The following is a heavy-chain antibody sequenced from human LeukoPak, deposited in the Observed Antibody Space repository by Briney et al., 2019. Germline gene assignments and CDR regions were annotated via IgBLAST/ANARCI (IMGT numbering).Heavy chain of an antibody. V-gene: IGHV3-23*01. D-gene: IGHD4-17*01. CDR3: AKGQTTVRGYFDY. Sequence: PGGSLRLSCAASGFTFNNYAMSWVRQAPGKGLEWVSVISGSGGFTYHADSVKGRFTISRDNSKNTLYLQMNTVRAEDTAVYYCAKGQTTVRGYFDYWGQGTLVTVSP. CDR2: ISGSGGFT. CDR1: GFTFNNYA. J-gene: IGHJ4*02.